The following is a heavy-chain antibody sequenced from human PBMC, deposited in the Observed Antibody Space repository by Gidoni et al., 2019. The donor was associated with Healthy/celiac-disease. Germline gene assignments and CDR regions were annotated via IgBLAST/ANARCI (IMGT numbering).Heavy chain of an antibody. J-gene: IGHJ6*02. CDR2: INPSGGST. Sequence: QVQLVQPGAEVKKPGASVKVSCKASGYTFTSYYMHWVRQAPGQGLEWMGIINPSGGSTSYAQKFQGRVTMTRDTSTSTVYMELSSLRSEDTAVYYCARDSGRRYYGSGIELGVYYYYGMDVWGQGTTVTVSS. CDR3: ARDSGRRYYGSGIELGVYYYYGMDV. CDR1: GYTFTSYY. D-gene: IGHD3-10*01. V-gene: IGHV1-46*01.